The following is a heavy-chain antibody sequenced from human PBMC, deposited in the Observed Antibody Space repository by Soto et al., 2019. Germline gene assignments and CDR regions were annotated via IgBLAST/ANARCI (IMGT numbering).Heavy chain of an antibody. D-gene: IGHD3-10*01. CDR1: GFTFSSYG. CDR3: AKDRNKGLLWFGESFDY. CDR2: ISYDGSNK. V-gene: IGHV3-30*18. Sequence: PGGSLRLSCAASGFTFSSYGMHWVRRAPGQGLEWVAVISYDGSNKYYTDSVKGRFTFSRDNSNNMLYLQMNSLRPEDTAIYYCAKDRNKGLLWFGESFDYWGRGTLVTVSS. J-gene: IGHJ4*02.